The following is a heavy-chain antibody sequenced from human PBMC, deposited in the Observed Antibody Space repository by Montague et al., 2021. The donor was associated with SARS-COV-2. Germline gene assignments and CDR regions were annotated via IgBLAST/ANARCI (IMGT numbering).Heavy chain of an antibody. CDR2: IHHSGNT. CDR3: ASQVAYLDYFDP. V-gene: IGHV4-39*01. CDR1: GGSISSPDYY. D-gene: IGHD4-11*01. Sequence: SETLSLTCTVSGGSISSPDYYWGWIRQPPGKGLEWIGSIHHSGNTYYNPSLKSRLTISIDTSKNQFSLKLTSLTAADTAVYYCASQVAYLDYFDPWGQGTLVTVSS. J-gene: IGHJ5*02.